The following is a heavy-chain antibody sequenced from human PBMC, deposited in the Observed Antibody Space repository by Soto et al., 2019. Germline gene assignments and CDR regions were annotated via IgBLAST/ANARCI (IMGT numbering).Heavy chain of an antibody. V-gene: IGHV4-59*01. J-gene: IGHJ5*02. CDR1: GGSISSSY. Sequence: SETLSLTCTVSGGSISSSYWSWIRQPPGKGLEWIGYMYYSGASNYNPSLRSRVTISVDTSKNHFSLKLTSVTAADTAVYYCARQQELNWFDPWGQGTLVTVSS. CDR2: MYYSGAS. D-gene: IGHD6-13*01. CDR3: ARQQELNWFDP.